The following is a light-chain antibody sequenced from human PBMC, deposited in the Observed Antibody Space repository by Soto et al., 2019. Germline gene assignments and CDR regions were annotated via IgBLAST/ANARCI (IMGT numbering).Light chain of an antibody. J-gene: IGLJ1*01. CDR2: DNN. CDR1: SSNIENYY. V-gene: IGLV1-51*01. CDR3: GKYDSSLRDGV. Sequence: QSVRTPPPSVSAAPGQKVTISCSVSSSNIENYYVSWYQQLPGTAPKLLIYDNNKRPSGIPDRFSGSKSGTSATLDITGLQTGDEADYYCGKYDSSLRDGVFGTGTKVTVL.